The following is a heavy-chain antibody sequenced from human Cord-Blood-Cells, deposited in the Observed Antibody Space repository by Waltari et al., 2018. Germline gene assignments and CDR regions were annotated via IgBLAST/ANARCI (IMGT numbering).Heavy chain of an antibody. CDR1: GGSFSGYY. CDR2: INHSGST. V-gene: IGHV4-34*01. J-gene: IGHJ4*02. D-gene: IGHD3-16*01. Sequence: QVQLQQWGAGLLKPSETLSLTCAVYGGSFSGYYWSWIRQPSGKGLEWIGEINHSGSTNYNPSLKSRVTISVDTSKNQFSLKLSSVTAADTAVYYCARGGGRNGADYWGQGTLVTVSS. CDR3: ARGGGRNGADY.